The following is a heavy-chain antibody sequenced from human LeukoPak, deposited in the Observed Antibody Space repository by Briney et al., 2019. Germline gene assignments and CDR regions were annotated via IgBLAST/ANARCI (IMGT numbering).Heavy chain of an antibody. CDR3: ARHTILLGHFGY. V-gene: IGHV4-39*01. Sequence: PSETLSLTCTVSGGSISSSSYYWGWIRQPPGKGLEWIGSIYYSGTTYYNPSLTSRVTISVDTSRNQFSLKLSSVTAADTALYYCARHTILLGHFGYWGQGTLVTVSS. D-gene: IGHD2-2*02. J-gene: IGHJ4*02. CDR2: IYYSGTT. CDR1: GGSISSSSYY.